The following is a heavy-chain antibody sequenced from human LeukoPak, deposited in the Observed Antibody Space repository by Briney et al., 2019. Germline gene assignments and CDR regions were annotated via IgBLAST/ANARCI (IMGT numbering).Heavy chain of an antibody. V-gene: IGHV4-61*08. CDR1: GGSVSSGDYY. Sequence: SETLSLTCTVSGGSVSSGDYYWIWIRQPPGKGLEWIGYIFYGGSTNYNPSLKSRGTMSLDTSKNQCSLRVSSVTAADTAVYYCARGRASAARGWEGNYFDYWGRGTLVTVSS. CDR3: ARGRASAARGWEGNYFDY. J-gene: IGHJ4*02. CDR2: IFYGGST. D-gene: IGHD6-6*01.